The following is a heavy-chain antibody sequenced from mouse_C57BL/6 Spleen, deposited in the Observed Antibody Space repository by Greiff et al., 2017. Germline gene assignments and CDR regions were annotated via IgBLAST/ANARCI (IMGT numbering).Heavy chain of an antibody. CDR1: GFTFSSYG. CDR3: ARHEAYPDY. D-gene: IGHD2-10*01. V-gene: IGHV5-6*02. Sequence: EVMLVESGGDLVKPGGSLKLSCAASGFTFSSYGMSWVRQTPDKRLEWVATISSGGSYTYYPDSVKGRFTISRDNAKNTLYLQMSSLKSEDTAMYYCARHEAYPDYWGQGTTLTVSS. J-gene: IGHJ2*01. CDR2: ISSGGSYT.